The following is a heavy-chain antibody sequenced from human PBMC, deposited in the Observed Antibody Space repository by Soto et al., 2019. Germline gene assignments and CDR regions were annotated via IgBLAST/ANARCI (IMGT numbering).Heavy chain of an antibody. D-gene: IGHD2-2*01. CDR1: GFTLSSYW. Sequence: PGGSLSLSCAASGFTLSSYWMSWVRQAPGKGLEWVANIKQDGSEKYYVDSVKGRFTISRDNAKNSLYLQMNSLRAEDTAVYYCERGKYQLLLGYFQHWGQGTLVTVSS. CDR3: ERGKYQLLLGYFQH. J-gene: IGHJ1*01. V-gene: IGHV3-7*03. CDR2: IKQDGSEK.